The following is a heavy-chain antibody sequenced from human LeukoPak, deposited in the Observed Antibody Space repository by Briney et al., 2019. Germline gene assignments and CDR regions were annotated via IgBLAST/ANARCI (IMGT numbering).Heavy chain of an antibody. CDR2: IYDGDST. CDR1: GFTVSSSY. J-gene: IGHJ5*02. D-gene: IGHD3-3*01. Sequence: GGSLRLSCAASGFTVSSSYISWVRQAPGKGLEWVSDIYDGDSTYYADSVKGRFIISRDNSKNTVYLQMDSLRAEDTAVYYCARSYIHSDFWSGYTYQNYFDPWGQGTLVTVSS. V-gene: IGHV3-53*01. CDR3: ARSYIHSDFWSGYTYQNYFDP.